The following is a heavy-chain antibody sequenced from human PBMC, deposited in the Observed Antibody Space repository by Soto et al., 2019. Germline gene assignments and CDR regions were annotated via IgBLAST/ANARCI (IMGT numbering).Heavy chain of an antibody. J-gene: IGHJ6*04. V-gene: IGHV3-66*01. CDR1: GFTFSSYW. CDR2: IQSGGPT. CDR3: ARDDVLCDGGRCYGVPLAV. D-gene: IGHD2-15*01. Sequence: HPGGSLRLSCAASGFTFSSYWMHWVRQAPGKGLEWVSLIQSGGPTYYADSVKGRFTISRDTSENTVHLQMDSLRAEDTAVYYCARDDVLCDGGRCYGVPLAVWGKGTTVTVSS.